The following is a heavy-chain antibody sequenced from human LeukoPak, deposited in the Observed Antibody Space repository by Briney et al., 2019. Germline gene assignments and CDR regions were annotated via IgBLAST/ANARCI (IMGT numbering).Heavy chain of an antibody. Sequence: SETLSLTCTVSGGSISSYYWSWIRQPPGKGLEWIGYIYYSGSTNYNPSLKSRVTISVDTSKNQFSLKLSSVTAADTAVYYCARGVAGTIDYWGQGTLVTVSS. CDR3: ARGVAGTIDY. CDR2: IYYSGST. V-gene: IGHV4-59*01. D-gene: IGHD6-19*01. CDR1: GGSISSYY. J-gene: IGHJ4*02.